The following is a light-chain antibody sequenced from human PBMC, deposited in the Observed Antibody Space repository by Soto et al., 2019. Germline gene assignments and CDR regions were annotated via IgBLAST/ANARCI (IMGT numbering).Light chain of an antibody. Sequence: DIQMTQSPSSLSASVGDRVTITCRASQSISSYLNWYQQKPGKAPKLLIYKASSLESGVPSRFSGSGSGTEFTLTIRSLQPEDFATYFCQQANSFQITFGKGKRVEI. J-gene: IGKJ5*01. CDR3: QQANSFQIT. V-gene: IGKV1-39*01. CDR1: QSISSY. CDR2: KAS.